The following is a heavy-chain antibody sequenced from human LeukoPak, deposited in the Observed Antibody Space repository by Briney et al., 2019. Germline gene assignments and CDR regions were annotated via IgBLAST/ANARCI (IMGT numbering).Heavy chain of an antibody. V-gene: IGHV1-2*02. D-gene: IGHD6-19*01. Sequence: GASVKVSCKASGYTFTGYYMHWVRQAPGQGLEWMGWINPNSGGTNFVEKFQGRVTMTRDTSISTAYMEVTRLRSDDTAVYYCARDGAVTGSYNWFDPWGQGTLVTVSS. CDR2: INPNSGGT. CDR3: ARDGAVTGSYNWFDP. CDR1: GYTFTGYY. J-gene: IGHJ5*02.